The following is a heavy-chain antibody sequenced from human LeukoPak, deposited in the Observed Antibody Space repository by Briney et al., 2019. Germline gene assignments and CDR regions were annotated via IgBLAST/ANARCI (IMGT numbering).Heavy chain of an antibody. CDR3: VNILGADNSGL. CDR1: GFTFSSYW. J-gene: IGHJ4*02. Sequence: PGGSLRLSCAASGFTFSSYWMHWVRQAPGKGLMWVSRISSDGTTTTYADSVKGRFTISRDNAKNTLDLQMNSLRAEDTAVYYCVNILGADNSGLWGKGTRVTVSS. V-gene: IGHV3-74*01. D-gene: IGHD3-22*01. CDR2: ISSDGTTT.